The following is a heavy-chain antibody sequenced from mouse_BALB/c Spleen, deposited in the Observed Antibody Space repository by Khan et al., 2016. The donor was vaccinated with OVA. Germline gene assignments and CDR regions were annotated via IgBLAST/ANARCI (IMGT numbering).Heavy chain of an antibody. V-gene: IGHV1S137*01. Sequence: QVQLQQSGAELVRPGVSVKISCKGSGYTFTDFTMHWVKQSHAKSLEWIGVVNTYYGGATYNQKFKGKATMTVDKSSTTAYMELARLTSEDSAIFYCGRGGGGDRFAYWGQGTLVNVSA. J-gene: IGHJ3*01. CDR2: VNTYYGGA. CDR1: GYTFTDFT. CDR3: GRGGGGDRFAY.